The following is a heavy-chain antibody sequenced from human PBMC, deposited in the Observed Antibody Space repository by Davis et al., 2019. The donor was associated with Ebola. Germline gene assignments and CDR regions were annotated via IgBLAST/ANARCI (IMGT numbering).Heavy chain of an antibody. CDR1: GGSISSGGYY. CDR3: ARHKGLDP. Sequence: SETLSLTCTVSGGSISSGGYYWSWIRQPPGKGLEWIGNIYYSGSTNYNPSLESRVTISVDTSKNQFSLKLSSVTAADTAVYYCARHKGLDPWGQGTLVTVSS. J-gene: IGHJ5*02. V-gene: IGHV4-61*08. CDR2: IYYSGST.